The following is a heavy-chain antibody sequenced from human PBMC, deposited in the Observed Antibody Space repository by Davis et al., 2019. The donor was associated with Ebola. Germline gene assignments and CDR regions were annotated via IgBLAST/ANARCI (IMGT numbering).Heavy chain of an antibody. D-gene: IGHD3-22*01. Sequence: MPSETLSLTCTVSGGSISSYYWSWIRQPPGKGLEWIGYIYYSGSTNYNPSLKSRVTISVDTSKNQFSLKLSSVTAADTAVYYCARENSSSGYYRLGYYYGMDVWGQGTTVTVSS. CDR2: IYYSGST. CDR1: GGSISSYY. J-gene: IGHJ6*02. V-gene: IGHV4-59*12. CDR3: ARENSSSGYYRLGYYYGMDV.